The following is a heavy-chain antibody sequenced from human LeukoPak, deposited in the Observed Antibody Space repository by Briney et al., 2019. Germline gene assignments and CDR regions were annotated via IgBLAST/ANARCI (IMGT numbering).Heavy chain of an antibody. CDR3: ARVRANWYEDY. D-gene: IGHD6-13*01. CDR2: ITTTFYT. J-gene: IGHJ4*02. Sequence: PGGSLRLSCAASGFTFSSYSFNWVRQVPGKGLEWVSSITTTFYTYYTDSVKGRFTISRDNAKNSLYLQMISLRAEDTAVYYCARVRANWYEDYWDQGTLVTVSS. V-gene: IGHV3-21*01. CDR1: GFTFSSYS.